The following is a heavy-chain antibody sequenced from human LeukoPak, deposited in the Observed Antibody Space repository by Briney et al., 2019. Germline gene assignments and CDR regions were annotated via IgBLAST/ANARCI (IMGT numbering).Heavy chain of an antibody. V-gene: IGHV3-23*01. Sequence: GGSLRLSCAASGFTFNDYAMSWVRQAPGRGLEWVSAISGSGGITYYADSVKGRFTISRDNSKNMLYLQMNSLRAEDTAVYYCAKEWDGSGTRLGWFDPWGQGTLVTVSS. D-gene: IGHD3-10*01. CDR2: ISGSGGIT. CDR1: GFTFNDYA. CDR3: AKEWDGSGTRLGWFDP. J-gene: IGHJ5*02.